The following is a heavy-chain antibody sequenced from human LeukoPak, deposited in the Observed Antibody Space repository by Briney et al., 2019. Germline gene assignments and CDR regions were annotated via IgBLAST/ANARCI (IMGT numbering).Heavy chain of an antibody. CDR1: GFTFSSYA. CDR3: AKPSDSAGSYDGMDV. Sequence: GGSLRLSCAASGFTFSSYAMSWVRQAPGKGLEWVSAISGSGGSTYYADSVKGRFTISRDNSKNTLYLQMNSLRAEDTAVYYCAKPSDSAGSYDGMDVWGQGTTVTVSS. J-gene: IGHJ6*02. CDR2: ISGSGGST. D-gene: IGHD2-15*01. V-gene: IGHV3-23*01.